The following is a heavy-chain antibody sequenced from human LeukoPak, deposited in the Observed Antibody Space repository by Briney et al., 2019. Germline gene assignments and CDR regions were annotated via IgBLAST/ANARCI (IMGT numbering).Heavy chain of an antibody. V-gene: IGHV4-39*01. J-gene: IGHJ5*02. CDR3: ARSNNGYNGFDP. D-gene: IGHD1/OR15-1a*01. CDR1: AGSISSSSYY. Sequence: PSETLSLTCTVSAGSISSSSYYWGWIRQPPGKGLEWIGSIYYSGSTYNNPSLKSRVTISVDTSKNQFSLKLSSVTAADTAVYYCARSNNGYNGFDPWGQGTLVTVSS. CDR2: IYYSGST.